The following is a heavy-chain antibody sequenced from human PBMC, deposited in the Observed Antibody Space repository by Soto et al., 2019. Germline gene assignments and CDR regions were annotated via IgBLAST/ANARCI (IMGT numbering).Heavy chain of an antibody. V-gene: IGHV3-30*09. J-gene: IGHJ4*02. CDR3: ARAFSGSYPNFDY. CDR1: GFIFRSYA. D-gene: IGHD1-26*01. CDR2: ITYDGANG. Sequence: GGSLRLSCLASGFIFRSYAMHWVRQAPGKGLEWVAVITYDGANGYYADSVRGRFAISRDNSKSTLFLQMNSLRPEDTAVYYCARAFSGSYPNFDYWGQGT.